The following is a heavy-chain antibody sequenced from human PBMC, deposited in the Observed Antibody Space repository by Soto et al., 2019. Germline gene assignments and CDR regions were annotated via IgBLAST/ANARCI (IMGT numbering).Heavy chain of an antibody. D-gene: IGHD2-15*01. CDR1: GYTFSTFG. J-gene: IGHJ2*01. CDR3: ARCYCSVGSCFTCWHFDL. CDR2: ISVEKGDT. V-gene: IGHV1-18*03. Sequence: QVQVVQSGAEVKKPGASVKVACKASGYTFSTFGMSWVRQAPGQGLEWMGWISVEKGDTNSAQKFQDRVTMTTDTSTGTAYMELRSLTSDDMAVYYCARCYCSVGSCFTCWHFDLWGRGTLVTVSS.